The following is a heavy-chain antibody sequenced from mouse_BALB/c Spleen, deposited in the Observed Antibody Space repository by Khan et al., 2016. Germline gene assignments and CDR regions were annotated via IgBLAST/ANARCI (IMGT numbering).Heavy chain of an antibody. V-gene: IGHV4-1*02. CDR3: ASTFWYFDV. J-gene: IGHJ1*01. CDR1: GFDISRYW. Sequence: EVKLLESGGGLVQPGGSLKLSCAASGFDISRYWMSWVRQAPGKGLEWIGEINPDSSTINYKPSLKDKFIISRDNAKNTLYLQMSKVRSEDTALYYCASTFWYFDVWGAGTTVTVSS. CDR2: INPDSSTI.